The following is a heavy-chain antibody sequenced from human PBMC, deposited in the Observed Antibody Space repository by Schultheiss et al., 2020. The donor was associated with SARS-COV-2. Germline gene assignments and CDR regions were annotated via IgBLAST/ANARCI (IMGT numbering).Heavy chain of an antibody. V-gene: IGHV3-21*01. D-gene: IGHD3-22*01. Sequence: GGSLRLSCAASGFTFSSYSMNWVRQAPGKGLEWVSSISSSSYIYYADSVKGRFTISRDNAKNSLYLQMNSLRAEDTAVYYCARVGGRVYYDSSGYYPYYFDYWGQGTLVTVAS. J-gene: IGHJ4*02. CDR1: GFTFSSYS. CDR3: ARVGGRVYYDSSGYYPYYFDY. CDR2: ISSSSYI.